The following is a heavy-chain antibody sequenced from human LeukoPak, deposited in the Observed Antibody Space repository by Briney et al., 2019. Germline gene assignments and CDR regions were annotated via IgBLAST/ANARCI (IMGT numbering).Heavy chain of an antibody. J-gene: IGHJ4*02. CDR1: GGSFSGYY. Sequence: SETLSLTCAVYGGSFSGYYWGWIRQPPGKGLEWIGEINRGGSTNYNPYLKSRATISIDTSGNYFSLKLTSVTAADTAVYYCARGRGTGSYFYDWGQGTLVTVSS. CDR2: INRGGST. D-gene: IGHD3/OR15-3a*01. CDR3: ARGRGTGSYFYD. V-gene: IGHV4-34*01.